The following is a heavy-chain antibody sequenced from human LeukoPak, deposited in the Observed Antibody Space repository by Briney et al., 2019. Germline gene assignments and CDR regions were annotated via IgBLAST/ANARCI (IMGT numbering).Heavy chain of an antibody. J-gene: IGHJ4*02. Sequence: SETLSLTCTVSGGSIISDIYYWTWIRQPAGKGLEWIGRIYTSGTTNYNPSLKSRVTISVDTSKNQFSLQLNSVTPEDTAVYDCAQAVAGWDFDYWGQGTLVTVSS. CDR1: GGSIISDIYY. D-gene: IGHD6-19*01. V-gene: IGHV4-61*02. CDR3: AQAVAGWDFDY. CDR2: IYTSGTT.